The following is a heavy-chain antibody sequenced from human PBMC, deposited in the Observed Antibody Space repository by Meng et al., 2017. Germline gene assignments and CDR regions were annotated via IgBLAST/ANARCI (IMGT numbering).Heavy chain of an antibody. V-gene: IGHV3-74*01. CDR1: GFTFSSYW. CDR2: INSDGSST. J-gene: IGHJ4*02. Sequence: GQVVESGGGLVQPGGSLGLSCAASGFTFSSYWMHWVRQAPGKGLVWVSRINSDGSSTSYADSVKGRFTISRDNAKNTLYLQMNSLRAKDTAVYYCARDRSSSGFDYWGQGTLVTVSS. D-gene: IGHD6-19*01. CDR3: ARDRSSSGFDY.